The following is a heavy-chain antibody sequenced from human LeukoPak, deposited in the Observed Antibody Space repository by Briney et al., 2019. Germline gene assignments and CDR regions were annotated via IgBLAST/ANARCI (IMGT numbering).Heavy chain of an antibody. CDR1: GYTFTNYY. J-gene: IGHJ3*01. CDR2: INPSGGST. Sequence: ASETVSCTTSGYTFTNYYIHWVRLAPGQGLERMGKINPSGGSTSYPQKFQGRVTMTSDTSTTTVYMELSTLRSADTAIYYCGIVYCRGGGCSVLDACDGWGQGTMVTVSS. D-gene: IGHD2-15*01. CDR3: GIVYCRGGGCSVLDACDG. V-gene: IGHV1-46*01.